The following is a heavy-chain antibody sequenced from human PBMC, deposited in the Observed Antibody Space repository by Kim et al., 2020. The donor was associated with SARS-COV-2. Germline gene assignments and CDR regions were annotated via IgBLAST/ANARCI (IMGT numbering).Heavy chain of an antibody. CDR1: GGTFSSYA. CDR2: IIPILGIA. D-gene: IGHD3-10*01. CDR3: ARDYYGSGSYYRDDAFDI. V-gene: IGHV1-69*04. Sequence: SVKVSCKASGGTFSSYAISWVLQAPGQGLEWMGRIIPILGIANYAQKFQGRVTITADKSTSTAYMELSSLRSEDTAVYYCARDYYGSGSYYRDDAFDIWGQGTMVTVSS. J-gene: IGHJ3*02.